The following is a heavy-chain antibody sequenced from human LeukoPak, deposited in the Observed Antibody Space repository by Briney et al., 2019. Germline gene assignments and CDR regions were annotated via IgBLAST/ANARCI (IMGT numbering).Heavy chain of an antibody. Sequence: PSETLSLTCTVSGYSISSGYYWGWIRQPPGKGLEWIGSIYHSGSTYYNPSLKSRVTISVDTSKNQFSLKLSSVTAADTAVYYCASSIAAAVRYFQHWGQGTLVTVSS. D-gene: IGHD6-13*01. CDR3: ASSIAAAVRYFQH. J-gene: IGHJ1*01. CDR2: IYHSGST. V-gene: IGHV4-38-2*02. CDR1: GYSISSGYY.